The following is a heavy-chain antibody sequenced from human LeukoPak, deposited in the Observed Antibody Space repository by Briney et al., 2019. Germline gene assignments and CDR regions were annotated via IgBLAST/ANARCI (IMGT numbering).Heavy chain of an antibody. Sequence: GGSLRLSCAASGFTFSSNYMSWVRQAPGKGLEWVSVIYSGGSTYYADSVKGRFTISRDNSKNTLYLQMNSLRAEDTAVYYCASTKPEYYYDSSGYYSWGQGTLVTVSS. CDR2: IYSGGST. J-gene: IGHJ4*02. D-gene: IGHD3-22*01. CDR1: GFTFSSNY. V-gene: IGHV3-66*01. CDR3: ASTKPEYYYDSSGYYS.